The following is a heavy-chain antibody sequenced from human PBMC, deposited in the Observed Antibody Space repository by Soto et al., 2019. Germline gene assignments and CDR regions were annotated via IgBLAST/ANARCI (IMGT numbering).Heavy chain of an antibody. V-gene: IGHV3-23*01. J-gene: IGHJ6*02. CDR2: ISGSGGST. CDR1: GFTFSSYA. Sequence: GGSLRLSCAASGFTFSSYAMSWVRQAPGKGLEWVSAISGSGGSTYYADSVKGRFTISRDNSKSTLYLQMNSLRAEDTAVYYCAKTLIEDAYYYGMDVWGQGTTVTVSS. CDR3: AKTLIEDAYYYGMDV.